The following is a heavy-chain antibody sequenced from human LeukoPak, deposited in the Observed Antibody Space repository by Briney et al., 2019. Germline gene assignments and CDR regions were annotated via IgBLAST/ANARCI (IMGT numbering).Heavy chain of an antibody. J-gene: IGHJ3*02. CDR2: IYYSGST. CDR1: GGSISSYY. D-gene: IGHD3-10*01. Sequence: PSETLSLTCTVSGGSISSYYWSWIRQPPGKGLEWIGYIYYSGSTNYNPSLKSRVTISVDTSKNQFSLKLSSVTAADTAVYYCARDPSGGADDAFDIWGQGTMVTVSS. V-gene: IGHV4-59*01. CDR3: ARDPSGGADDAFDI.